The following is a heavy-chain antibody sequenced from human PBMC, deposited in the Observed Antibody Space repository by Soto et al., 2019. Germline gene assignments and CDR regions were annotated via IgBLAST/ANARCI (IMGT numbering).Heavy chain of an antibody. CDR3: AREHFYGSGSYQPPPYYYYMDV. J-gene: IGHJ6*03. CDR2: TYYRSKWYN. D-gene: IGHD3-10*01. CDR1: GDSVSSNSAA. Sequence: KQSQTLSLTCAISGDSVSSNSAAWNWIRQSPSRGLEWLGRTYYRSKWYNDYAVSVKGRITINPDTSKNQFSLQLNSVTPEDTAVYYCAREHFYGSGSYQPPPYYYYMDVWGKGTTVTVSS. V-gene: IGHV6-1*01.